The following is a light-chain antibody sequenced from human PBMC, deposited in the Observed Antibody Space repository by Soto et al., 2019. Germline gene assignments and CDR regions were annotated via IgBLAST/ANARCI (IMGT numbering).Light chain of an antibody. CDR1: SSDVGGYNY. J-gene: IGLJ3*02. Sequence: QSALTQPASVSGSPGQSITISCTGTSSDVGGYNYVSWYQQHPGKAPKLMIYEVSNRPSGVPDRFSGSKSGTSASLAITGLQADDEADYYCQSYDSSLNGVFGGGTQLTVL. CDR3: QSYDSSLNGV. V-gene: IGLV2-14*01. CDR2: EVS.